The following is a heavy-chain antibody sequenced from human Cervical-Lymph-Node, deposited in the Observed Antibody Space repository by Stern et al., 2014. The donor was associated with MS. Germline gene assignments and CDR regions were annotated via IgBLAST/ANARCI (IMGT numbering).Heavy chain of an antibody. V-gene: IGHV1-69*01. CDR2: ITPMFGTS. J-gene: IGHJ4*02. D-gene: IGHD6-13*01. CDR1: GDTFSSFD. CDR3: ARHQGGIAAY. Sequence: QVQLMQSGAEVKKPGSSVKVSCKASGDTFSSFDISWVRQAPGQGPEWLGGITPMFGTSNYAQRFQGRVTFTADESTSTTYMELSSLRSEDTAVYYCARHQGGIAAYWGQGTLVTVSS.